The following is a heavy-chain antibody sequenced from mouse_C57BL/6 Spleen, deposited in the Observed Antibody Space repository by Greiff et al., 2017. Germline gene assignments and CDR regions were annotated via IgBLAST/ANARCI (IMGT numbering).Heavy chain of an antibody. CDR2: IYPRSGNT. J-gene: IGHJ3*01. CDR3: APYYGYDGGFAY. V-gene: IGHV1-81*01. D-gene: IGHD2-9*01. CDR1: GYTFTSYG. Sequence: VKLQQSGAELARPGASVKLSCKASGYTFTSYGISWVKQRTGQGLEWIGEIYPRSGNTYYNEKFKGKATLTADKSSSTAYMELRSLTSEDSAVYFCAPYYGYDGGFAYWGQGTLVTVSA.